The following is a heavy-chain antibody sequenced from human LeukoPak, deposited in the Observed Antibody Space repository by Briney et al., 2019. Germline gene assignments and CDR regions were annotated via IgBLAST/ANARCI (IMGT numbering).Heavy chain of an antibody. CDR2: IYYSGST. CDR3: ASRGPVSYYDYVWGSYRTPDYFDY. Sequence: SETLSLTCTVSGGSISSYYWSWIRQPPGKGLEWIGYIYYSGSTNYNPSLKSRVTISVDTSKNQFSLKLSSVTAADTAVYYCASRGPVSYYDYVWGSYRTPDYFDYWGQGTLVTVSS. V-gene: IGHV4-59*01. CDR1: GGSISSYY. J-gene: IGHJ4*02. D-gene: IGHD3-16*02.